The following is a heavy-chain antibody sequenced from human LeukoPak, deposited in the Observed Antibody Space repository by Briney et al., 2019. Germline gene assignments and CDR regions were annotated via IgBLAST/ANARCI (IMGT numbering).Heavy chain of an antibody. CDR2: ISSSSSYI. Sequence: GGSLRLSCAASGFTFSRYSMNWVRQAPGKGLEWVSSISSSSSYIYYADSVKGRFTISRDNAKNSLYLQMNSLRAEDTAVYYCARLLGVIPSDYWGQGTLVTVSS. V-gene: IGHV3-21*01. J-gene: IGHJ4*02. CDR3: ARLLGVIPSDY. CDR1: GFTFSRYS. D-gene: IGHD3-10*01.